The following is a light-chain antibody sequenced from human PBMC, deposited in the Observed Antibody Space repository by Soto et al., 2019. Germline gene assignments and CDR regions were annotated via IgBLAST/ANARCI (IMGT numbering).Light chain of an antibody. Sequence: DIQMTQSPSSLTASVGDRVTITCRTSQSIANFLNWYQQKPGKAPTVLIFGGSTLQSGVPSRFSGSGSGTEFTLTISNLQPEDSATYYCHQSFSSPFTFGGGTNVEIK. CDR1: QSIANF. CDR3: HQSFSSPFT. J-gene: IGKJ4*01. V-gene: IGKV1-39*01. CDR2: GGS.